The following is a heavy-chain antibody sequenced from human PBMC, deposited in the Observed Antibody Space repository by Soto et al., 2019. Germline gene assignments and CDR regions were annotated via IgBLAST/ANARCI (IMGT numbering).Heavy chain of an antibody. V-gene: IGHV1-8*01. CDR1: GYTFTSYD. CDR2: MNPNSGNT. J-gene: IGHJ4*02. CDR3: ATGEYSSGWYEDY. D-gene: IGHD6-19*01. Sequence: ASVKVSCKASGYTFTSYDINWVRQATGQGLEWMGWMNPNSGNTGYAQKFQGRVTMTRNTSISTAYVELSSLRSEDTAVYYCATGEYSSGWYEDYWGQGTLVTVSS.